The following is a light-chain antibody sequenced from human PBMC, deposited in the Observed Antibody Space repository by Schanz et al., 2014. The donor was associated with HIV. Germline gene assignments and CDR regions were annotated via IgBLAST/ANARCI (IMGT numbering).Light chain of an antibody. CDR1: SGSVSNSYS. J-gene: IGLJ3*02. Sequence: QAVVTQEPSFSVSPGGTVTLTCGLSSGSVSNSYSPSWYQQTPRQSPRTLIYSTNSRSSGVPDRFSGSILGNKAALTITGAQAEDESEYYCVLYLGSDMYWVFGGGTKVTVL. V-gene: IGLV8-61*01. CDR2: STN. CDR3: VLYLGSDMYWV.